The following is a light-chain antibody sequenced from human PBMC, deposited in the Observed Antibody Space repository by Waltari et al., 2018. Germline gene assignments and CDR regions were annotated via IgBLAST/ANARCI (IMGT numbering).Light chain of an antibody. Sequence: DIVMTQSPDSLAVSLGERATINCKSSQSVLYTSNNKNYLAWYQQKPGQPPKLLISWASTREAAVPDRFSVSGSGTDFTLTISSLQAEDVAVYHCQQYYNTPPTFGQGTKVEIK. CDR3: QQYYNTPPT. V-gene: IGKV4-1*01. CDR2: WAS. CDR1: QSVLYTSNNKNY. J-gene: IGKJ1*01.